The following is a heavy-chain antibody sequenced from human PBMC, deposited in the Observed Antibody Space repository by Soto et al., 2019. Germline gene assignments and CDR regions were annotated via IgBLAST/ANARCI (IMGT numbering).Heavy chain of an antibody. CDR2: IYYSGST. Sequence: SETLSLTCTFSVGSISSGGYYWSWIRQHPGKGLEWIGYIYYSGSTYYNPSLKSLVTISVDTSKNQFSLKLSSVTAADTAVYYCARKGYSSSWYRYYYYGMDVWGQGTTVTVSS. V-gene: IGHV4-31*01. D-gene: IGHD6-13*01. CDR3: ARKGYSSSWYRYYYYGMDV. J-gene: IGHJ6*02. CDR1: VGSISSGGYY.